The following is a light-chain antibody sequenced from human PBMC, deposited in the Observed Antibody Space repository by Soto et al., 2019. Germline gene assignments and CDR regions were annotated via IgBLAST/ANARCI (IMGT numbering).Light chain of an antibody. CDR3: ISYSGSSSSYV. V-gene: IGLV2-14*01. CDR1: SSDAGGYNY. CDR2: EVS. J-gene: IGLJ1*01. Sequence: QSALTQPASVSGSPGQSITISCTGTSSDAGGYNYVSWYQQHPGKAPKLMIYEVSNRPSGVSNRFSGSKSGNTASLTISGLQAEDEADYYCISYSGSSSSYVFGTGTKVTVL.